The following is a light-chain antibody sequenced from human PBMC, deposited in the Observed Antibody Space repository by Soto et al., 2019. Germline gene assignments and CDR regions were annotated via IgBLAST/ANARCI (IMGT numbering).Light chain of an antibody. CDR2: GAS. Sequence: EIVLTQSPGTLSLSPVERSTLSCRASQSVSGRYLAWYQQKPGQAPRLLIYGASSRATGIPDRFSGGGSGTDFTLTISRLEPGDVAVYFCQKYGGFPITFGQGTRLEIK. CDR3: QKYGGFPIT. CDR1: QSVSGRY. J-gene: IGKJ5*01. V-gene: IGKV3-20*01.